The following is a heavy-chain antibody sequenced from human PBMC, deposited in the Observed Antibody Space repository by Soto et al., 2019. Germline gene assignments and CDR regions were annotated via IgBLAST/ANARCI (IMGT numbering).Heavy chain of an antibody. V-gene: IGHV3-11*06. CDR1: GFTFSDNY. Sequence: VGSLRLSCAVSGFTFSDNYMTWIRQVPGKGLEWVSYISGNSRYTNYADSVKGRFTISRDNAKNSLYLQMNSLRGEDTAVYYCATLGTSTEARLGHWGQGTLVTSPQ. D-gene: IGHD6-6*01. CDR2: ISGNSRYT. CDR3: ATLGTSTEARLGH. J-gene: IGHJ4*02.